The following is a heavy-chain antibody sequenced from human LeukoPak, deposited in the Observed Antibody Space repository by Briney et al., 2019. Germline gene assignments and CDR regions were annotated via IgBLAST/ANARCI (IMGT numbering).Heavy chain of an antibody. V-gene: IGHV3-9*01. D-gene: IGHD1-26*01. CDR2: ISWNSGSI. CDR1: GFTFDDYA. CDR3: AKVYGGGGANSFDY. J-gene: IGHJ4*02. Sequence: GGSLRLSCAASGFTFDDYAMHWVRQAPGKGLEWVSGISWNSGSIGYADSVKGRFTISRDNAKNSLYLQMNSLRAEDTALYYCAKVYGGGGANSFDYWGQGTLVTVSS.